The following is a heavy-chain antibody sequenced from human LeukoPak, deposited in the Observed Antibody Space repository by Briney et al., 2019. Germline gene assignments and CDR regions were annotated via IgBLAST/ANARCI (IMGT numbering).Heavy chain of an antibody. CDR1: GGTFSSYA. Sequence: SVKVSCKASGGTFSSYAISWVRQAPGQGLEWIGRIIPILGIANYAQKFQGRVTITADKSTSTTYMELSSLRSEDTAVYYCARVSSNSRGDYFDYWGQGTLVTVSS. V-gene: IGHV1-69*04. CDR3: ARVSSNSRGDYFDY. D-gene: IGHD4-23*01. J-gene: IGHJ4*02. CDR2: IIPILGIA.